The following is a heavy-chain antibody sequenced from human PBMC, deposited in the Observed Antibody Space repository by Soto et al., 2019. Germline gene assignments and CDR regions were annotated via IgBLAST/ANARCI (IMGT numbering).Heavy chain of an antibody. Sequence: VQLVESGGGLVQPGGSLRLSCAASGFTFSSYSMNWVRQAPGKGLEWVSYISSSSNTIYYADSVKGRFTISRDNAKNSLYLQMNSLRAEDTAVYYCARDKGRSPLDYWGQGTLVTVSS. CDR3: ARDKGRSPLDY. CDR2: ISSSSNTI. D-gene: IGHD2-15*01. V-gene: IGHV3-48*01. CDR1: GFTFSSYS. J-gene: IGHJ4*02.